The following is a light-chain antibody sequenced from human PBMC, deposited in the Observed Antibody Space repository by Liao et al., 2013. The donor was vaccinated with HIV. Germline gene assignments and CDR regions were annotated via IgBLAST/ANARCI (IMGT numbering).Light chain of an antibody. CDR3: QSADSSGTTWV. CDR2: KDS. CDR1: ILAKKY. J-gene: IGLJ3*02. V-gene: IGLV3-25*03. Sequence: SYELTQPSSVSVSPGQTARITCSGDILAKKYARWLHQRPGQAPVVLIYKDSERPSGIAERVSGSSSGTTATLTIGGVQAEDEADYYCQSADSSGTTWVFGGGTKLTVL.